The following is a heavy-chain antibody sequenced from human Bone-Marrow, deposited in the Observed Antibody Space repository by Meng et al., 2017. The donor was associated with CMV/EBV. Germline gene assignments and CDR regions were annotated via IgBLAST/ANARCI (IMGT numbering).Heavy chain of an antibody. D-gene: IGHD3-22*01. CDR1: RGTFSSYT. Sequence: SRGTFSSYTISWVRQAPGQGLEWMGRISPILGIANYTQKFQGRVTITADKSTSTASMELSSLRSEDTAVYYCARGYYDSSGYYPWDYWGQGTLVTVSS. CDR3: ARGYYDSSGYYPWDY. J-gene: IGHJ4*02. CDR2: ISPILGIA. V-gene: IGHV1-69*02.